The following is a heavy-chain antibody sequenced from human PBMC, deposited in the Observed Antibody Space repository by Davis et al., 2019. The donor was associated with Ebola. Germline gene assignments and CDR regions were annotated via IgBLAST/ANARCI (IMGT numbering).Heavy chain of an antibody. CDR3: ARAYDSSGSLDY. CDR1: GFTFSSYW. Sequence: GESLKISCAASGFTFSSYWMHWVRQAPGKGLVWVSVIYSGGSTYYADSVKGRFTISRHNSKNTLYLQMNSLRAEDTAVYYCARAYDSSGSLDYWGQGTLVTVSS. D-gene: IGHD3-22*01. V-gene: IGHV3-53*04. J-gene: IGHJ4*02. CDR2: IYSGGST.